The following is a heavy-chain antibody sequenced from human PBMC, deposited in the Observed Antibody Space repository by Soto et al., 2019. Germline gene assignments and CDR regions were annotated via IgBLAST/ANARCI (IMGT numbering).Heavy chain of an antibody. CDR3: ARDSIVIVPAALDY. D-gene: IGHD2-2*01. V-gene: IGHV3-74*01. Sequence: VQLVESGGGSVQPGGSLRLSCAASGFTFSSYWMHWVRQAPGKGLVWVSRINGDGSSTTYADSVKGRFTISRDNAKNTLYLQMDSLRGEDPAVYYCARDSIVIVPAALDYWGQGTLVTVPS. CDR1: GFTFSSYW. CDR2: INGDGSST. J-gene: IGHJ4*02.